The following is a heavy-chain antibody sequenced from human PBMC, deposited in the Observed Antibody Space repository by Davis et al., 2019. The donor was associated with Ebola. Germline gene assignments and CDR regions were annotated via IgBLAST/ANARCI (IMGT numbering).Heavy chain of an antibody. CDR3: AGGYYGMDV. Sequence: GESLKISCAASGFTFSSYGMHWVRQAPGKGLEWVAVIWYDGSNKYYADSVKGRFTISRDNSKNTLYLQMNSLRAEDTAVYYCAGGYYGMDVWGKGTTVTVSS. CDR1: GFTFSSYG. V-gene: IGHV3-33*01. D-gene: IGHD3-16*01. CDR2: IWYDGSNK. J-gene: IGHJ6*04.